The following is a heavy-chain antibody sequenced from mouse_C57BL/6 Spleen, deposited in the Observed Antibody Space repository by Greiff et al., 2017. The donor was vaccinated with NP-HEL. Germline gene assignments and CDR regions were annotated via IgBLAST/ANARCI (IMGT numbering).Heavy chain of an antibody. CDR1: GYTFTSYW. V-gene: IGHV1-61*01. CDR2: IYPSDSET. D-gene: IGHD2-3*01. Sequence: QVQLQQSGAELVRPGSSVKLSCKASGYTFTSYWMDWVKQRPGQGLEWIGNIYPSDSETHYNQKFKDKATLTVDKSSSTAYMQLSSLTSEDSAVYYCARGRLLRGDYAMDYWGQGTSVTVSS. CDR3: ARGRLLRGDYAMDY. J-gene: IGHJ4*01.